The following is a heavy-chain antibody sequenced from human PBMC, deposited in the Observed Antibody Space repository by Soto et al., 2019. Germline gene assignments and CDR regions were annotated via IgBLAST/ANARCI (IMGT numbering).Heavy chain of an antibody. V-gene: IGHV4-34*01. CDR2: INDSGNI. CDR1: GGSFSGYQ. CDR3: ARGLILWFGELSRRGGYYYYMDV. D-gene: IGHD3-10*01. Sequence: QVQLQQWGAGLLKPSETLSLTCAVYGGSFSGYQWTWIRQTPGKGLEWIGEINDSGNINYNPSLKRRVTCLVGTAKKQISLKLSSVTAADTAVYYCARGLILWFGELSRRGGYYYYMDVWGKGTTVTVSS. J-gene: IGHJ6*03.